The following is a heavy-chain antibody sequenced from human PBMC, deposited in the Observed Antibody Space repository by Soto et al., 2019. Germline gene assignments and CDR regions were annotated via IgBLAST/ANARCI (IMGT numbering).Heavy chain of an antibody. D-gene: IGHD1-1*01. J-gene: IGHJ6*02. CDR3: SRSVQRPTNYYYYGMDV. CDR1: GYTFTSYY. V-gene: IGHV1-46*04. Sequence: ASVKVSSKASGYTFTSYYMHWEREAPGQGLQWMGIVNPGGGSTSYAQKWQGRVTMARDTSTSTVYMELSSRRSENTPVHYCSRSVQRPTNYYYYGMDVWGEGSTVAFS. CDR2: VNPGGGST.